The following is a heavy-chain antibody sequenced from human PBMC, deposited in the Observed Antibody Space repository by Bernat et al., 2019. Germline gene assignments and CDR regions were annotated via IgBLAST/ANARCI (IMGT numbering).Heavy chain of an antibody. D-gene: IGHD6-13*01. Sequence: QMHLQESGPELVKPSATLSLTCSVSGDSISSSTYYWGWVRQPPGKGLEWVGSIHYTGSTFYSPSFKSRVSISADRSKDQFSLKLTSMSAADTAVYYCARRVIAAVAYFDSWGQGLLVTVSS. CDR3: ARRVIAAVAYFDS. J-gene: IGHJ4*02. CDR1: GDSISSSTYY. V-gene: IGHV4-39*01. CDR2: IHYTGST.